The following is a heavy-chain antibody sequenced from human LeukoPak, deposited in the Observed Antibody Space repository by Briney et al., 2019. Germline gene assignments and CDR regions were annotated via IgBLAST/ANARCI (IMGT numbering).Heavy chain of an antibody. J-gene: IGHJ6*03. CDR1: GGSISSYY. CDR3: ARLTPPDQVYYYYYYYMDV. Sequence: SETLSLTCTVSGGSISSYYWSWIRQPPGKGLEWIGYIYTSGSTNYNPSLKSRVTISVDTSKNQFSLKLSSVTAADTAVYYCARLTPPDQVYYYYYYYMDVWGKGTTVTVSS. V-gene: IGHV4-4*09. D-gene: IGHD1-14*01. CDR2: IYTSGST.